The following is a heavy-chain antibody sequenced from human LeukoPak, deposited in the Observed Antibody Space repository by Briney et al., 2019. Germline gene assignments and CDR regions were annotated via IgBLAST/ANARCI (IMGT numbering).Heavy chain of an antibody. V-gene: IGHV1-2*04. J-gene: IGHJ6*02. CDR2: INPNSGGT. Sequence: ASVKVSCKASGYTFTGYYMHWVRQAPGQGLEWMGWINPNSGGTNYAQKFQGWVTMTRDTSISTAYMELSRLRSDDTAVYYCATSMVRGYGMDVWGQGTLVTVSS. CDR1: GYTFTGYY. CDR3: ATSMVRGYGMDV. D-gene: IGHD3-10*01.